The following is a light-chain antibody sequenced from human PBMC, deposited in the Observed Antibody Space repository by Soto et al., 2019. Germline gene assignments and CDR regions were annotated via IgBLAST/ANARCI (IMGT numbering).Light chain of an antibody. CDR2: TAS. CDR1: QSISDY. Sequence: DIQMTQSPSSLSASVGDRVTITCRASQSISDYLNWYQQKPGKAPKLLIHTASSLQSGVPSRFSGSGSGTDFTLTISSLQPEDIAIYSCQQSYSSPFTFGPGTKVDFK. V-gene: IGKV1-39*01. CDR3: QQSYSSPFT. J-gene: IGKJ3*01.